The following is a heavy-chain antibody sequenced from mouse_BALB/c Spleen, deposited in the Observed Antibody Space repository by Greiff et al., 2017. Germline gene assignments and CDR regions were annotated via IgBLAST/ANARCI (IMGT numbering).Heavy chain of an antibody. CDR1: GYTFTSYV. J-gene: IGHJ2*01. CDR3: ARGDYDEVYYFDY. V-gene: IGHV1-14*01. CDR2: INPYNDGT. Sequence: EVKVVESGPELVKPGASVKMSCKASGYTFTSYVMHWVKQKPGQGLEWIGYINPYNDGTKYNEKFKGKATLTSDKSSSTAYMELSSLTSEDSAVYYCARGDYDEVYYFDYWGQGTTLTVSS. D-gene: IGHD2-4*01.